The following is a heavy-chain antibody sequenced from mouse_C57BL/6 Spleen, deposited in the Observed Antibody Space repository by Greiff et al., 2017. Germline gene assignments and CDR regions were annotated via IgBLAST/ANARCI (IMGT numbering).Heavy chain of an antibody. D-gene: IGHD2-4*01. CDR3: ARFDDYDPDY. CDR1: GYSITSGYY. V-gene: IGHV3-6*01. CDR2: ISYDGSN. Sequence: ESGPGLVKPSQSLSLTCSVTGYSITSGYYWNWIRQFPGNKLEWMGYISYDGSNNYNPSLKNRISITRDTSKNQFFLKLNSVTTEDTATYYCARFDDYDPDYWGQGTTLTVSS. J-gene: IGHJ2*01.